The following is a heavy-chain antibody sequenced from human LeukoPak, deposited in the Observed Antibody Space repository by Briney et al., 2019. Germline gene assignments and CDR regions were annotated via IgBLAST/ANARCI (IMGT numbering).Heavy chain of an antibody. CDR2: IYYSGST. CDR1: GGSISSGGYY. D-gene: IGHD3-9*01. CDR3: ARLPPDYDILTGYKYYFDY. V-gene: IGHV4-31*03. Sequence: PSQTLSLTCTVSGGSISSGGYYWSWIRQHPGKGLEWIGYIYYSGSTYYNPSLKSRVTISVDTSKNQFSLKLSSVTAADTAVYYCARLPPDYDILTGYKYYFDYWGQGTLVTVSS. J-gene: IGHJ4*02.